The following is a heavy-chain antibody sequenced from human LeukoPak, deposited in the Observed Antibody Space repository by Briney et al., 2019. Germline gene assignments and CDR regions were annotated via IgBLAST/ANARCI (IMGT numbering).Heavy chain of an antibody. CDR1: EVTFSTYE. CDR2: ISSRGGTI. J-gene: IGHJ4*02. Sequence: GGSLRLSCAGTEVTFSTYEMNWVRQAPGKGLEWVSYISSRGGTIYYADSVKGRFTISRDSAKNSLYLQMNSLRAEDTAVYYCARESSSSEFDYWGQGTLVTVSS. D-gene: IGHD6-6*01. CDR3: ARESSSSEFDY. V-gene: IGHV3-48*03.